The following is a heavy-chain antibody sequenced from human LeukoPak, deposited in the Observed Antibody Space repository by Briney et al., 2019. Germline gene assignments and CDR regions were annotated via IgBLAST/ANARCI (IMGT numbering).Heavy chain of an antibody. CDR1: GYTFTSYG. V-gene: IGHV1-18*01. CDR3: ARGHVWYYDSSGFRSADWFDP. J-gene: IGHJ5*02. CDR2: ISAYNGNT. Sequence: ASVKVSCKASGYTFTSYGISWVRQAPGQGLEWMGCISAYNGNTNYAQKLQGRVTMTTDTSTSTAYMDVRSLRSDDTAVYYCARGHVWYYDSSGFRSADWFDPWGQGTLVTVSS. D-gene: IGHD3-22*01.